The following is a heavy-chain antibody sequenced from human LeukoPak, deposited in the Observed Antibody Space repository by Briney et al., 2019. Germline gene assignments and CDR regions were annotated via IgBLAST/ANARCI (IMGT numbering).Heavy chain of an antibody. CDR3: AKKSWDNWFDP. D-gene: IGHD6-13*01. V-gene: IGHV3-23*01. J-gene: IGHJ5*02. CDR2: ISGSGGNT. Sequence: GGSLRLSCAASGFTFSSSAMSWVRQAPGKGLEWVSGISGSGGNTYYADSAKGRFTISRDNSKNTLFLQMNSLRAEDTAVYFCAKKSWDNWFDPWGQGTLVTVSS. CDR1: GFTFSSSA.